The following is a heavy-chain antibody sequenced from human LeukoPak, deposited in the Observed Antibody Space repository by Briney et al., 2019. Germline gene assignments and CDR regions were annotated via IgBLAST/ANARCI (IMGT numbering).Heavy chain of an antibody. V-gene: IGHV4-34*01. CDR3: ARVRASRWLQPHYFDY. CDR2: INHSGST. J-gene: IGHJ4*02. D-gene: IGHD5-24*01. CDR1: GGSFSGYY. Sequence: KASETLSPTCAVYGGSFSGYYWSWIRQPPGKGLEWIGEINHSGSTNYNPSLKSRVTISVDTSKNQFSLKLSSVTAADTAVYYCARVRASRWLQPHYFDYWGQGTLVTVSS.